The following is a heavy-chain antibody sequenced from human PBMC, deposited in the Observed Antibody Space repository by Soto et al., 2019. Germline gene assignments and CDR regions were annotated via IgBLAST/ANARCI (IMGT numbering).Heavy chain of an antibody. CDR3: ARVVPSRGGSQYYFDY. D-gene: IGHD1-26*01. V-gene: IGHV4-59*01. CDR2: IYYSGST. J-gene: IGHJ4*02. Sequence: ASETLSLTCTVSGGSISSYYWSWIRQPPGKGLEWIGYIYYSGSTNYNPSLKSRVTISADTSKNQFSLKLSSVTAADTAVYYCARVVPSRGGSQYYFDYWGQGTLVTVSS. CDR1: GGSISSYY.